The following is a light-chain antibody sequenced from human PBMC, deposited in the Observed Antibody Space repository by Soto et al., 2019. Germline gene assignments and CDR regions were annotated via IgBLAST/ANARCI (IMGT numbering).Light chain of an antibody. CDR3: QQHNDYLESI. CDR1: QRISTW. V-gene: IGKV1-5*01. Sequence: STLSAXAGDXPTSXXRXSQRISTWLAGYQQKPLKAPKLLIYDASTLALRVPSKFRSGRSGAEFILTISSLLQNDFATTYCQQHNDYLESIFGQGTKLDIK. CDR2: DAS. J-gene: IGKJ1*01.